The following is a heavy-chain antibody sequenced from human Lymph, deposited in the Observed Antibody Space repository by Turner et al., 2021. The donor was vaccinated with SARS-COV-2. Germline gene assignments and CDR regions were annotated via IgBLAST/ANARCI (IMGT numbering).Heavy chain of an antibody. Sequence: QFQLVQSGAEVKKPGSSVTVSCPASGGTFSSYHAINWVRQDPGQGIECMGGIIPIFGIANYGEKIQGRVTISADESTNTTYRELSSLGYEDTAVYYCARGRSSNSGAVRGMDVWGQGTTVTVSS. CDR3: ARGRSSNSGAVRGMDV. CDR1: GGTFSSYHA. CDR2: IIPIFGIA. V-gene: IGHV1-69*01. J-gene: IGHJ6*02. D-gene: IGHD1-26*01.